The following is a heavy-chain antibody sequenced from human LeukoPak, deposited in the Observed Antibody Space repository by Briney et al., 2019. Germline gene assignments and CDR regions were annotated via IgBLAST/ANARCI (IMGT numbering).Heavy chain of an antibody. CDR2: INPSGGST. Sequence: ASVKVSCKASGYTFTSYYMHWVRQAPGQGLEWMGIINPSGGSTSYAQKFQGRVTMTRDMSTSTVYMELSSLRSEDTAAYYCARESSDFWSGYHDAFDIWGQGTMVTVSS. V-gene: IGHV1-46*01. CDR1: GYTFTSYY. CDR3: ARESSDFWSGYHDAFDI. D-gene: IGHD3-3*01. J-gene: IGHJ3*02.